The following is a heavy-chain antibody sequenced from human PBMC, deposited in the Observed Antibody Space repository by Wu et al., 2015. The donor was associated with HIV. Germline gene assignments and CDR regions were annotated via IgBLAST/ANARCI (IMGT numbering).Heavy chain of an antibody. CDR2: IIPLFGTT. V-gene: IGHV1-69*05. CDR1: GGRFSSYA. Sequence: QVQLVQSGAEVKKPGSSVRVSCKTSGGRFSSYAMTWVRQAPGQGLEWMGGIIPLFGTTDYAQIFQGRVTITTDESTSTAYMRLSSLRSEDTAVYYCASPRSPGFSSAWPTYFDFWGQGTLITVSS. CDR3: ASPRSPGFSSAWPTYFDF. D-gene: IGHD6-19*01. J-gene: IGHJ4*02.